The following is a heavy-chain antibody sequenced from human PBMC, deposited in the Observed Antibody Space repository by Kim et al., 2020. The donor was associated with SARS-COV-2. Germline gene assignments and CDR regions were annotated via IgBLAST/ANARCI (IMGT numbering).Heavy chain of an antibody. D-gene: IGHD3-16*01. Sequence: GGSLRLSCTTSGFTFTGYAMNWVRQAPGKGLEWVSCIGGSDGTTYYADSVEGRFTISRDNSKNTLYLQMNTLRAEDTAIYYCRKGGWGWIWHHGGEGTRVTLSS. V-gene: IGHV3-23*01. CDR1: GFTFTGYA. CDR3: RKGGWGWIWHH. CDR2: IGGSDGTT. J-gene: IGHJ4*02.